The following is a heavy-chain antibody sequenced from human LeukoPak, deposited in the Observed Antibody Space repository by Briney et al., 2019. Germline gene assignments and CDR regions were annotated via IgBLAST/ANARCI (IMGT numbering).Heavy chain of an antibody. D-gene: IGHD2-2*01. CDR1: GGSFSGYY. J-gene: IGHJ5*02. CDR2: INHSGST. Sequence: SETLSLTCAVYGGSFSGYYWSWIRQPPGKGLEWIGEINHSGSTNYNPSLKSRVTISVDTSKNQFSLKLSSVTAADTAVYYCASRYCSSTSCWWFDPWGQGTLVTVSS. V-gene: IGHV4-34*01. CDR3: ASRYCSSTSCWWFDP.